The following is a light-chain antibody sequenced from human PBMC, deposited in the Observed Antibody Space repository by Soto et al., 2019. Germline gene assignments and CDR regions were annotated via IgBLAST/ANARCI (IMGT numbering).Light chain of an antibody. Sequence: ESVLTSAPAALFLSPGERATLSCGASQSVSSSYLAWYQQKPGLAPRPLMYDASSRATGIPDRFSGSGSGTDFTLTISRLEPEDFAVYYCQQYGSSPTFGQGTKVDIK. CDR1: QSVSSSY. V-gene: IGKV3D-20*01. J-gene: IGKJ1*01. CDR2: DAS. CDR3: QQYGSSPT.